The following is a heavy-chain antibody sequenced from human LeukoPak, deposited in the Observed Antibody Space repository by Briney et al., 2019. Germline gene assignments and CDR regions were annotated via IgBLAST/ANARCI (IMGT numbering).Heavy chain of an antibody. J-gene: IGHJ5*02. Sequence: SQTLSLTCTVSGGSISSGDYYWSWIRQPPGTGLEWLGYIYYSGSIYYNPSLKSRVTISVDTSKNQFSLKLSSVTAADTAVYYCARAYYYDSSGYYTNWFDPWGQGTLVTVSS. D-gene: IGHD3-22*01. CDR1: GGSISSGDYY. V-gene: IGHV4-30-4*08. CDR3: ARAYYYDSSGYYTNWFDP. CDR2: IYYSGSI.